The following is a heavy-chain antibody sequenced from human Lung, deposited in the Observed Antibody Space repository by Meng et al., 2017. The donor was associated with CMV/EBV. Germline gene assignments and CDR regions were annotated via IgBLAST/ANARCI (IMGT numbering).Heavy chain of an antibody. Sequence: ASVKVSCKASGYTFTGYSIHWVRQAPGQGLEWMGWMNPRTGATFSKQKYQGRVTMTRDTSISTAYMELSRLRPDDTAGYYCARLIAAAVLYYHGMDVWGQGTXVTVSS. V-gene: IGHV1-2*02. J-gene: IGHJ6*02. CDR1: GYTFTGYS. CDR3: ARLIAAAVLYYHGMDV. CDR2: MNPRTGAT. D-gene: IGHD6-13*01.